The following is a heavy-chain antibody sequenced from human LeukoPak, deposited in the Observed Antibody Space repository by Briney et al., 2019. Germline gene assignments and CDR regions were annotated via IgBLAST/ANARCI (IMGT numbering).Heavy chain of an antibody. V-gene: IGHV3-23*01. D-gene: IGHD3-3*01. CDR3: AKGGQDFDFWRFDY. Sequence: GGSLRLSCAASGFSFSVYAMSWVRQAPGKGLEWVSSISGSGGRTYYTNSVKGRFAISRENFKNTVYLEMNNLGAEDTALYYCAKGGQDFDFWRFDYWGQGNLVIVSS. CDR2: ISGSGGRT. CDR1: GFSFSVYA. J-gene: IGHJ4*02.